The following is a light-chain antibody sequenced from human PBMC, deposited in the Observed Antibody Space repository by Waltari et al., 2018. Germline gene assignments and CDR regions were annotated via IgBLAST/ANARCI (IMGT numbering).Light chain of an antibody. CDR2: RNN. CDR3: AAWDDSLSAWV. J-gene: IGLJ3*02. CDR1: SSNIGSNY. Sequence: SVLTQPPSASGTPGQSVTISCSGSSSNIGSNYVYWYQQLPGTAPKLLIYRNNQRPSGVPDRFSGSKSGTSASLAISGLRSEDEADYYCAAWDDSLSAWVFGGGTKLTVL. V-gene: IGLV1-47*01.